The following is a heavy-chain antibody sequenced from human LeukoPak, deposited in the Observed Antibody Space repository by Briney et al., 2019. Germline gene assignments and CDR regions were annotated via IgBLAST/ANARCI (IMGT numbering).Heavy chain of an antibody. CDR1: GYTFTNYA. CDR3: ARDNYGAEEGIGSSLVWLDP. D-gene: IGHD6-13*01. J-gene: IGHJ5*02. Sequence: PGASVKVSCKASGYTFTNYAMNWVRQVPGQGLEWMGWIDTNTGNPTYAQGFTERFVFSLDTSVNTAYLQINSLKSEDTAVYYCARDNYGAEEGIGSSLVWLDPWGQGTLVTVSS. V-gene: IGHV7-4-1*02. CDR2: IDTNTGNP.